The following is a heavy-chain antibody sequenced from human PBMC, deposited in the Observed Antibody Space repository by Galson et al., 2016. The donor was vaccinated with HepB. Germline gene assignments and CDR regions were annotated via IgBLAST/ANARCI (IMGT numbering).Heavy chain of an antibody. J-gene: IGHJ4*02. D-gene: IGHD3-16*02. CDR3: AKSGVWGTHRSPDY. CDR1: GFPFSPSA. V-gene: IGHV3-23*01. Sequence: SLRLSCAASGFPFSPSAMSWVRQPPGKGLEWVSSLSGSGDVTHHADSVKGRFTISRDNSKNTLYLQMNSLRAEDTALYYCAKSGVWGTHRSPDYWGQGTLVTVSS. CDR2: LSGSGDVT.